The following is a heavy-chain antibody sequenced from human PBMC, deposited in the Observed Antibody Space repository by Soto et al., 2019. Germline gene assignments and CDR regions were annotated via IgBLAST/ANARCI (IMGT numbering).Heavy chain of an antibody. V-gene: IGHV1-69*04. Sequence: GPSVKVSCKASGGDFTSYTINWVRQAPGQGIEWMGRIIPVFDIPNYAQKFQGRVTITADKSTSTVYMELSSLRSEDTAVYYCARDLLNGEYDFWSGTQAYYYMDVWGKGTTVTVSS. CDR1: GGDFTSYT. CDR3: ARDLLNGEYDFWSGTQAYYYMDV. D-gene: IGHD3-3*01. CDR2: IIPVFDIP. J-gene: IGHJ6*03.